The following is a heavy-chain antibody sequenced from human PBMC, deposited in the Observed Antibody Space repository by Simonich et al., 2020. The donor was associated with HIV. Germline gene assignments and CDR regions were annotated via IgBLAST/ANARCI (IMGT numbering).Heavy chain of an antibody. V-gene: IGHV4-34*01. Sequence: QVHLQQWGAGLLKPSETLSLTCAVYGESFSSYYWTWIRQPPGKGLEWIGEINHSGSPNSNPSLESRVTISIDTSKNQFSLKLRFVTAADTAVYYCARREGFWFDPWGQAALVLVSS. CDR1: GESFSSYY. CDR2: INHSGSP. CDR3: ARREGFWFDP. J-gene: IGHJ5*02.